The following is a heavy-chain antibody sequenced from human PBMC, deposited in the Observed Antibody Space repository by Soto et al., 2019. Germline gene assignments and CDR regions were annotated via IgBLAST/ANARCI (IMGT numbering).Heavy chain of an antibody. J-gene: IGHJ4*02. Sequence: PSETLSLTCAVYGGSFSGYYWSWIRQPPGKGLEWIGEINHSGSTNYNPSLKSRVTISVDTSKNQFSLKLSSVTAADTAVYYCARGSLIWFGELVDWGQGTRVTVS. CDR3: ARGSLIWFGELVD. V-gene: IGHV4-34*01. CDR2: INHSGST. CDR1: GGSFSGYY. D-gene: IGHD3-10*01.